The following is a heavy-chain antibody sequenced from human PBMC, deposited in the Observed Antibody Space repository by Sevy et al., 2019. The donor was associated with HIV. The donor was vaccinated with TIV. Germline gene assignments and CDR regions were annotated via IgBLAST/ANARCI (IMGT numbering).Heavy chain of an antibody. Sequence: GGYLRLSCAASGFTFSSYAMHWVRQAPGKGLEWVAVISYDGSNKYYADSVKGRFTISRDNSKNTLYLQMNSLRAEDTAVYYCARDQYGMDVWGQGTTVTVSS. CDR2: ISYDGSNK. CDR3: ARDQYGMDV. J-gene: IGHJ6*02. CDR1: GFTFSSYA. V-gene: IGHV3-30-3*01.